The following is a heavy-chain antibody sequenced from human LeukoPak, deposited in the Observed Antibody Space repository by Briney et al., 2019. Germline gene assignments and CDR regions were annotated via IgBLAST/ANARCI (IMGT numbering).Heavy chain of an antibody. CDR2: LDPEDGET. CDR3: ATVSSSSPHIPLYYFEN. CDR1: GNTLTELS. D-gene: IGHD6-13*01. Sequence: ASVKVSCKVSGNTLTELSMHWVRQTPEKGFEWMGGLDPEDGETIYAQKFQGRVTMTEDTSTDTAYMELISLRSDDTAVYYCATVSSSSPHIPLYYFENWGQGTLVTVSS. J-gene: IGHJ4*02. V-gene: IGHV1-24*01.